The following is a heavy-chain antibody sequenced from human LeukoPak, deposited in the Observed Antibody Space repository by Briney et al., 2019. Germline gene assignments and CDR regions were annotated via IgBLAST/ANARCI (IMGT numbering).Heavy chain of an antibody. V-gene: IGHV4-59*01. J-gene: IGHJ4*02. CDR2: IYYSGST. CDR1: GGSISSYY. CDR3: ARSDPYFDY. Sequence: KASQTLSLTCTVSGGSISSYYWSWIRQPPGKGLEWIGYIYYSGSTSYNPSLKSRVTISVDTSKNQFSLKLSSVTAADTAVYYCARSDPYFDYWGQGTLVTVSS.